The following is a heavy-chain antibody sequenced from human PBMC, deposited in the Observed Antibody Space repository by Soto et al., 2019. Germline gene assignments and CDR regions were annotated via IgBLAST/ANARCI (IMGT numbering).Heavy chain of an antibody. CDR1: GFSLTTSGMR. J-gene: IGHJ4*02. CDR2: IDWDDDK. CDR3: ARTYVFSYSSGIYHYCDY. Sequence: SGPTLVNPTQTLTLTCTFSGFSLTTSGMRVSWIRQPPGKALEWLARIDWDDDKFYSTSLKTRLTISKDTSKNQVVLTMTNMDHVDTATYYCARTYVFSYSSGIYHYCDYWGQGDLVTVSS. V-gene: IGHV2-70*04. D-gene: IGHD3-10*01.